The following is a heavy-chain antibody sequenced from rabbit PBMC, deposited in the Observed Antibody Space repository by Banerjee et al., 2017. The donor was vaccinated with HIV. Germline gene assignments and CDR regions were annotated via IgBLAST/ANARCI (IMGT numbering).Heavy chain of an antibody. CDR3: ARDYYTHGYAGYVYGFFDL. CDR1: GFDVSTYY. D-gene: IGHD6-1*01. V-gene: IGHV1S40*01. J-gene: IGHJ4*01. Sequence: QSLEESGGDLVKPGASLTLSCKASGFDVSTYYMCWVRQAPGKGLEWIGCIYAGSSGTTYYASWAKGRFTISKTSSTTVTLQMTSLTAADTANYFCARDYYTHGYAGYVYGFFDLWGPGTLVTVS. CDR2: IYAGSSGTT.